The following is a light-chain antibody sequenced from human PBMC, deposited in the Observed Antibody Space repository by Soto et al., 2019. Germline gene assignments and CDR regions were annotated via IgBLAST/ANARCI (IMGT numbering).Light chain of an antibody. J-gene: IGLJ3*02. CDR1: SGSIVSNY. V-gene: IGLV6-57*04. Sequence: NFMLTQPHSVSESPGKTVTISCTRSSGSIVSNYVQWYQQRPGSSPTTVIYEDNQRPSGVPDRFSASIDSSSNSASLTISGLKTEDEADYYCQSYDSSNLVFGGGTKLTVL. CDR2: EDN. CDR3: QSYDSSNLV.